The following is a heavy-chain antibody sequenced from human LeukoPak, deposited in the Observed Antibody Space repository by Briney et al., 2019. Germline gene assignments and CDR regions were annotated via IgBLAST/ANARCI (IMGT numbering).Heavy chain of an antibody. V-gene: IGHV3-23*01. CDR2: ILGRDGRT. J-gene: IGHJ4*02. CDR1: GFTFSNYA. D-gene: IGHD2-15*01. CDR3: ARGSPRYCSGGSCYSETKYYFDY. Sequence: GGSLRLSCVASGFTFSNYAMHWVRQAPGRGLEWVSGILGRDGRTFYADSVQGRFTVSRDNSKNTLYLQMNSLRADDAAVYYCARGSPRYCSGGSCYSETKYYFDYWGQGTLVTVSS.